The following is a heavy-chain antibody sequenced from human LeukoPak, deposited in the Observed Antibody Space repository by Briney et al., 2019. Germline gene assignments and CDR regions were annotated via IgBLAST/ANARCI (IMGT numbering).Heavy chain of an antibody. Sequence: GGSLRLSCAASGFTFSSYWMHWVRQAPGKGLVWVSRIISDGSSTSYADSVKGRFTISRDSAKNTLYLQMNSLRAEDTAVYYCAREITMVRGVIGWFDPWGQGTLVTVSS. CDR1: GFTFSSYW. J-gene: IGHJ5*02. V-gene: IGHV3-74*01. CDR2: IISDGSST. CDR3: AREITMVRGVIGWFDP. D-gene: IGHD3-10*01.